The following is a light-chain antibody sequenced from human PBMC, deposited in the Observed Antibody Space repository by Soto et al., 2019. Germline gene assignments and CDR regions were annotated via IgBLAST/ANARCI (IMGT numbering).Light chain of an antibody. V-gene: IGKV2-28*01. CDR3: MQALQTRT. CDR2: LGS. Sequence: EIVMTQSPLSLPVTPGEPASMSCRSSQSLLHSNGYNYLDWYLQKPGQSPQLLIYLGSYRASGVPDRFSGSGSGTDFTLKISRVEAEDVGVYYCMQALQTRTFGQGTKVDIK. CDR1: QSLLHSNGYNY. J-gene: IGKJ1*01.